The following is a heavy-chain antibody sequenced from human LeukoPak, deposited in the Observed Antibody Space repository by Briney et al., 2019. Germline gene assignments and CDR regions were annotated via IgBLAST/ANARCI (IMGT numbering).Heavy chain of an antibody. Sequence: GGSLRLSCAASGFTFSSYAMSWVRQAPGKGLEWVSVIYTGGNTYYVDSVQGRFTISRDNSKNTLYLQMNSLRAEDTAVYYCARDFYGSGSYYTAFDYWGQGTQVTVSS. CDR3: ARDFYGSGSYYTAFDY. D-gene: IGHD3-10*01. CDR2: IYTGGNT. CDR1: GFTFSSYA. J-gene: IGHJ4*02. V-gene: IGHV3-66*01.